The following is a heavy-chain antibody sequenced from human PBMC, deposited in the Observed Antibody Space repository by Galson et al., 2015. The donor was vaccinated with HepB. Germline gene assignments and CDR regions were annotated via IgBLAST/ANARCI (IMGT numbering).Heavy chain of an antibody. J-gene: IGHJ4*02. CDR3: ARDPWIVVVTATHPYPLDY. V-gene: IGHV1-18*01. CDR2: ISAYNGNT. CDR1: GYTFTSYG. D-gene: IGHD2-21*02. Sequence: SVKVSCKASGYTFTSYGISWVRQAPGQGLEWMGWISAYNGNTNYAQKLQGRVTMTTDTSTSTAYMELRSLRSDDTAVYYCARDPWIVVVTATHPYPLDYWGQGTLVTVSS.